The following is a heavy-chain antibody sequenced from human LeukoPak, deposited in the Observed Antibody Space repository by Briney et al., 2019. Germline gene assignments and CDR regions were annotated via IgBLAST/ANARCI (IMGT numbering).Heavy chain of an antibody. CDR1: VFPCSSYA. CDR3: AKDPKKVEMLRGGLILDYFDY. CDR2: IRGSGGST. J-gene: IGHJ4*02. Sequence: GGPLRPSCVVSVFPCSSYAMSWVRQAPGKVLEGVSGIRGSGGSTQAADSVKGRFTISRDNSRNTLYLQMNSLRAEDTAVYCCAKDPKKVEMLRGGLILDYFDYWGQGILVTVSS. D-gene: IGHD3-10*01. V-gene: IGHV3-23*01.